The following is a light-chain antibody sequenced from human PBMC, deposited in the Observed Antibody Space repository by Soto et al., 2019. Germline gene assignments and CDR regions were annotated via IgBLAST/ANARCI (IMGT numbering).Light chain of an antibody. J-gene: IGLJ1*01. V-gene: IGLV2-8*01. CDR3: CSYAGSNTYV. Sequence: QSVLTQPPSASGSPGQSVTISCTGTSGDVGAYDYVPWYQQHPGKAPKLMIYEVSKRSSGVPDRFSGSKSGDTASLTISGLQAEDEADYYCCSYAGSNTYVFGTGTKVTVL. CDR2: EVS. CDR1: SGDVGAYDY.